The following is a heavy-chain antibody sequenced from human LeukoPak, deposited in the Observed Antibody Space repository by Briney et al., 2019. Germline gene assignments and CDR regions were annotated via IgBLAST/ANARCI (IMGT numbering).Heavy chain of an antibody. CDR1: GYTFTSYG. CDR3: AREGPPGDTNPHFDY. Sequence: ASVKVSCKASGYTFTSYGISWVRQAPGQGLEWMGWINPNSGGTSYAQKFQGRVTMTRDTSLSTAYMELSRLTSDDTAVFYCAREGPPGDTNPHFDYWGQGTLVTVSS. J-gene: IGHJ4*02. D-gene: IGHD3-10*01. V-gene: IGHV1-2*02. CDR2: INPNSGGT.